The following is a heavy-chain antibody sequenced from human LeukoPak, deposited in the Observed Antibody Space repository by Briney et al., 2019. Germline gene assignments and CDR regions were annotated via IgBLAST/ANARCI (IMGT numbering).Heavy chain of an antibody. D-gene: IGHD4-11*01. CDR1: GFTFDDYA. J-gene: IGHJ3*02. CDR2: ISGSGGNT. Sequence: PGRSLRLSCAASGFTFDDYAMHWVRQAPGKGLEWVSAISGSGGNTYYADSVKGRFTISRDNSKNTLYLQMNSLRAEDAAVYYCANEYSKGDIWGQGTMVTVSS. V-gene: IGHV3-23*01. CDR3: ANEYSKGDI.